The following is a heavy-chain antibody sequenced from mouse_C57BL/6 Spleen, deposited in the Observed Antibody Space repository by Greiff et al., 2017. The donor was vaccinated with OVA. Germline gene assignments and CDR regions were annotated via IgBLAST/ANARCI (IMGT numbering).Heavy chain of an antibody. Sequence: QVQLQQPGAELVMPGASVKLSCKASGYTFTSYWMHWVKQRPGQGLEWIGEIDPSDSYTNYNQKFKGKSTLAVDKSSSTAYMQLSSLTSEDSAVYYCARGAYWGQGTLVTVSA. CDR3: ARGAY. CDR1: GYTFTSYW. V-gene: IGHV1-69*01. CDR2: IDPSDSYT. J-gene: IGHJ3*01.